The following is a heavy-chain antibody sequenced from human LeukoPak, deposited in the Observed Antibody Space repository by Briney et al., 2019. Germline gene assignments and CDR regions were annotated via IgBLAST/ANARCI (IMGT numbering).Heavy chain of an antibody. Sequence: ASVKVSCKASGYTFTDYYIHWVRQAPGQGLEWVGIINPSFGGTTYAQSFQGRVAMTRDTSTSTVYMELSSLRSEDTAVYYCARELRSVETPRYNYFDYWGQGTLVTVSS. CDR1: GYTFTDYY. V-gene: IGHV1-46*01. D-gene: IGHD4-23*01. CDR2: INPSFGGT. CDR3: ARELRSVETPRYNYFDY. J-gene: IGHJ4*02.